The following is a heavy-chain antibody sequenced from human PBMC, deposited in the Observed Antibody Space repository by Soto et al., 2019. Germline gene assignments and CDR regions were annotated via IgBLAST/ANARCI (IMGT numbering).Heavy chain of an antibody. Sequence: GESLKISCKGSGYSFTSYWIGWVRQMSGKGLEWMGIIYPGDSDTRYSPSFQGQVTISADKSISTSYLQWSRLKASDTAMYYCATDSGHSYGYQSYYHNCMDVWGQGTTVTVSS. D-gene: IGHD5-18*01. CDR2: IYPGDSDT. CDR3: ATDSGHSYGYQSYYHNCMDV. CDR1: GYSFTSYW. J-gene: IGHJ6*02. V-gene: IGHV5-51*01.